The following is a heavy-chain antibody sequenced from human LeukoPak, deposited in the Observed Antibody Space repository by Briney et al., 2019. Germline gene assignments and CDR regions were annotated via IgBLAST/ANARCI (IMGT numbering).Heavy chain of an antibody. Sequence: SVKVSCKASGGTFSSYAIGWVRQAPGQGLEWMGGIIPIFGTANYAQKFQGRVTITADESTSTAYMELSSLRSEDTAVYYCAGGRTTVTPYYYYMDVWGKGTTVTVSS. D-gene: IGHD4-11*01. CDR2: IIPIFGTA. V-gene: IGHV1-69*01. CDR1: GGTFSSYA. CDR3: AGGRTTVTPYYYYMDV. J-gene: IGHJ6*03.